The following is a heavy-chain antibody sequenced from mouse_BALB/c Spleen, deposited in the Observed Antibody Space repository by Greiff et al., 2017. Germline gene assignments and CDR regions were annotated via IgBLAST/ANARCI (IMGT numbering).Heavy chain of an antibody. J-gene: IGHJ3*01. Sequence: LQQPGSELVRPGASVKLSCKASGYTFTSYWMHWVKQRPGQGLEWIGNIYPGSGSTNYDEKFKSKATLTVDTSSSTAYMQLSSLTSEDSAVYYCTRSEVRRGGRFAYWGQGTLVTVSA. CDR2: IYPGSGST. CDR1: GYTFTSYW. V-gene: IGHV1S22*01. D-gene: IGHD2-14*01. CDR3: TRSEVRRGGRFAY.